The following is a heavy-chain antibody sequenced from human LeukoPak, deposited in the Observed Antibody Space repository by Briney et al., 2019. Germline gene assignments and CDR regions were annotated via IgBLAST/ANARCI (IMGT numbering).Heavy chain of an antibody. V-gene: IGHV3-23*01. J-gene: IGHJ3*02. CDR2: ICGSGGST. CDR1: GFTFSSYA. CDR3: AKGCGGDCYSWVVGAFDI. Sequence: GGAPELSLAASGFTFSSYAMSRVRPAPGKGLGWGSAICGSGGSTYYADSVKGRFTISRDNSKNTLYLQMNSLRAEDTAVYYCAKGCGGDCYSWVVGAFDIWGQGTMVTVSS. D-gene: IGHD2-21*02.